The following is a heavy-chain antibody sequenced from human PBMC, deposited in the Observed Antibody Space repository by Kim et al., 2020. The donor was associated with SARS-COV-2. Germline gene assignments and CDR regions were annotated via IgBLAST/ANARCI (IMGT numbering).Heavy chain of an antibody. CDR1: GYTFTSYG. J-gene: IGHJ6*02. V-gene: IGHV1-18*01. CDR3: ARDYCQYDFWSGCHYYYYYGMDV. CDR2: ISAYNGNT. D-gene: IGHD3-3*01. Sequence: ASVKVSCKASGYTFTSYGISWVRQAPGQGLEWMGWISAYNGNTNYAQKLQGRVTMTTDTSTSTAYMELRSLRSDDTAVYYCARDYCQYDFWSGCHYYYYYGMDVWGQGTTVTVSS.